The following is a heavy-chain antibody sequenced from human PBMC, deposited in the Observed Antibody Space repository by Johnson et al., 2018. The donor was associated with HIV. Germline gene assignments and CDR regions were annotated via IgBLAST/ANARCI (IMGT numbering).Heavy chain of an antibody. CDR1: GFTFSSYG. V-gene: IGHV3-30*02. J-gene: IGHJ3*02. CDR2: IRYDGSNQ. CDR3: AKERRDPRAFDI. Sequence: QMLLVESGGAVVQPGGSLSLSCTASGFTFSSYGMHLVRKAPGTGLEWVAFIRYDGSNQYYADSVKGRFTISRDNSKSTFFLKMNSLPPEDTGVYYCAKERRDPRAFDIWGQGTMVTVSS.